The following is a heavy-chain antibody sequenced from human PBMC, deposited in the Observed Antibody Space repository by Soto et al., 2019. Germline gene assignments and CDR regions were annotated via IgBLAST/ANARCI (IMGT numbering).Heavy chain of an antibody. CDR2: ITTSSDV. D-gene: IGHD3-22*01. V-gene: IGHV3-21*01. CDR1: GFTFSRYS. CDR3: ATDYYFDTSARMGAFDI. J-gene: IGHJ3*02. Sequence: DVQLVESGGGLVKPGGSLGLSCAASGFTFSRYSMTWVRQTPGKGLEWVSSITTSSDVYYADSLKGRFTISRDNAKNSLYRQMNSLRAEDTAVYYCATDYYFDTSARMGAFDIWGQGTMVTVSS.